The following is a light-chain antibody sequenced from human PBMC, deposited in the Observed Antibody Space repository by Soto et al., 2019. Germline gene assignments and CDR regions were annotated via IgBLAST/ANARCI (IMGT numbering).Light chain of an antibody. Sequence: DIQMTQSPSSLSAPVGDRVTLTCRASQSISKDLNWYQQKPGEAPILLIYDASTLQSGVPSRFSGAVSGTDFTLTITNLQPEDFATYFCQQSYSTPWTFGLGTKVDIK. CDR2: DAS. CDR1: QSISKD. V-gene: IGKV1-39*01. CDR3: QQSYSTPWT. J-gene: IGKJ1*01.